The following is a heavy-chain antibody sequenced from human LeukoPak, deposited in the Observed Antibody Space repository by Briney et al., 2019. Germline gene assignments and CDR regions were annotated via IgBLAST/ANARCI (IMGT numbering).Heavy chain of an antibody. CDR2: ISSTSSTI. D-gene: IGHD5-24*01. V-gene: IGHV3-48*02. J-gene: IGHJ4*02. CDR3: ARDRKWLQPNFDY. CDR1: GFTFSSYG. Sequence: AGGSLRLSCAASGFTFSSYGMHWVRQAPGKGLELVSYISSTSSTIYYADSVKGRFTISRDNAKNSLYLQMNSLRDEDTAVYYCARDRKWLQPNFDYWGQGALVTVSS.